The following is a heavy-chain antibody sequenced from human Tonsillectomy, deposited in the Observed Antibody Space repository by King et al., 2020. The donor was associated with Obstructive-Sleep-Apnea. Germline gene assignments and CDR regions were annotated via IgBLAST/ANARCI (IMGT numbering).Heavy chain of an antibody. D-gene: IGHD5-18*01. CDR1: GFTFSSYA. V-gene: IGHV3-23*04. J-gene: IGHJ3*02. CDR2: ISGSGGST. CDR3: AKDRGIQLWLRAFDI. Sequence: VQLVESGGGLVQPGGSLRLSCAASGFTFSSYAMSWGRQAPGKGLDGVSAISGSGGSTYYADPLKGRFTISSDNSKDTLYLQMNSLRAEDTAVYYCAKDRGIQLWLRAFDIWGQGTMVTVSS.